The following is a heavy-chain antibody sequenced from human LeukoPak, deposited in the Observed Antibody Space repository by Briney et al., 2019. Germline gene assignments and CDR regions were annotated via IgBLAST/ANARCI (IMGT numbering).Heavy chain of an antibody. CDR2: IYCSGST. D-gene: IGHD4-17*01. CDR3: ARETYGEGAFDI. J-gene: IGHJ3*02. CDR1: GDSLSSYY. Sequence: SETLSLTCTVSGDSLSSYYWSWMRHPPGEGVEWIGYIYCSGSTNYNTSLKSRVTISVDTSKNQFSLKLSSGTAADTALYYCARETYGEGAFDIWGQGTIVTVSS. V-gene: IGHV4-59*01.